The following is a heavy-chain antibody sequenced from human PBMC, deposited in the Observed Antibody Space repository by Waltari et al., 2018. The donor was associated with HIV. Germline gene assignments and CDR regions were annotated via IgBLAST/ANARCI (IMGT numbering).Heavy chain of an antibody. CDR3: ARQRGSGSGDY. Sequence: EVQLVESGGGFVQPGGSLRLSCAVSGFPFSGYWMNWVRQAPGKGLEWVANIKQDGSEAYYVDSVKGRFTISRDNAKNSLYLQMNSLRAEDTAVYYCARQRGSGSGDYWGRGTLVTVSS. CDR2: IKQDGSEA. D-gene: IGHD1-26*01. V-gene: IGHV3-7*01. J-gene: IGHJ4*02. CDR1: GFPFSGYW.